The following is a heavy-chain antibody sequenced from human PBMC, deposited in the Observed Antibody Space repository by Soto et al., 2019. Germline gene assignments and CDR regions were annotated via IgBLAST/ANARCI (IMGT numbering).Heavy chain of an antibody. CDR3: ARDHVRYYYDSSGYYYFDY. D-gene: IGHD3-22*01. V-gene: IGHV3-48*02. CDR2: ISSSSSTI. Sequence: GGSLRLSCAASGFTFSSYSMNWVRQAPGKGLEWASYISSSSSTIYYADSVKGRFTISRDNAKNSLYLQMNSLRDEDTAVYYCARDHVRYYYDSSGYYYFDYWGQGTLVTVSS. J-gene: IGHJ4*02. CDR1: GFTFSSYS.